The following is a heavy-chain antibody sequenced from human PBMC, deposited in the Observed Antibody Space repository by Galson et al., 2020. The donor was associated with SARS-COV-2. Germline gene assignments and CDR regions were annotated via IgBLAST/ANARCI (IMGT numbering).Heavy chain of an antibody. Sequence: GGSLRLSCAASGFTFSTYWMSWVRQAPGKGLEWVANIKQDGSEKYYVDSVKGRFTISRANAKNSLYLQMNSLRAEDTAVYYCAREGACSGGSCYWETGSRTYYYYYGMDVWGQGTTVTVSS. D-gene: IGHD2-15*01. CDR2: IKQDGSEK. CDR3: AREGACSGGSCYWETGSRTYYYYYGMDV. V-gene: IGHV3-7*01. CDR1: GFTFSTYW. J-gene: IGHJ6*02.